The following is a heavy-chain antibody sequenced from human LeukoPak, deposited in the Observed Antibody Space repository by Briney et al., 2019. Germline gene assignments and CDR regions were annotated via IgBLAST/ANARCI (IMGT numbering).Heavy chain of an antibody. D-gene: IGHD3-16*01. V-gene: IGHV1-8*01. Sequence: ASVKVSCMAPGYTFTSYDINWVRQATGRGLEWMGSMTPNSGNTAYAQKFQGRVTMTRTTSISTAYVELSSLRSEDTAVYYCARDNDSRDPPHFDYWGQGTLVTVSS. CDR2: MTPNSGNT. CDR3: ARDNDSRDPPHFDY. CDR1: GYTFTSYD. J-gene: IGHJ4*02.